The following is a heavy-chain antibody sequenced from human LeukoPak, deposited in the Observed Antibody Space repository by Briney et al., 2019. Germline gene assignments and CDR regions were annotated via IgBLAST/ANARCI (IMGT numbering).Heavy chain of an antibody. CDR2: INPNSGGT. CDR1: GYTFTGYY. CDR3: ARATTVVPRFDN. Sequence: ASVKVSCKASGYTFTGYYMHWVRQAPGQGLEWMGWINPNSGGTNYAQKFQGRVTMTRDTSISTAYMELSRLRSDDTAVYYCARATTVVPRFDNWGQGTLVTVSS. V-gene: IGHV1-2*02. J-gene: IGHJ4*02. D-gene: IGHD4-23*01.